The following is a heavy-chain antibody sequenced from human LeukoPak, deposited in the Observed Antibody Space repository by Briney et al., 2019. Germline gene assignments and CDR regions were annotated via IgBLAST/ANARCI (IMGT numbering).Heavy chain of an antibody. J-gene: IGHJ1*01. V-gene: IGHV7-4-1*02. D-gene: IGHD2-15*01. Sequence: VASVKVSCKASGGTFSSYAISWVRQAPGQGLGWLGGFKPNTGNPTYAQGFTGRFVFSLDTSVSTAYLQISSLKAEDTAVYYCARATYCSGGSCYFGYFQHWGQGTLVTVSS. CDR1: GGTFSSYA. CDR3: ARATYCSGGSCYFGYFQH. CDR2: FKPNTGNP.